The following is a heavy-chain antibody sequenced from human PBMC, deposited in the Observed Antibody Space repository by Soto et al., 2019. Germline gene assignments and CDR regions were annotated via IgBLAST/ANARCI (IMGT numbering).Heavy chain of an antibody. Sequence: EVQLVESGGGLVQPGGSLRLSCAASGFTFSSYEMKWVRQAPGKGLEWVSYISSSGSTIYYADSVKGRFTISRDNAKNSLYLQMNSLRAEDTAVYYCATDAANYYYFGMDVWGQGTTVTVSS. CDR1: GFTFSSYE. J-gene: IGHJ6*02. CDR3: ATDAANYYYFGMDV. D-gene: IGHD6-25*01. V-gene: IGHV3-48*03. CDR2: ISSSGSTI.